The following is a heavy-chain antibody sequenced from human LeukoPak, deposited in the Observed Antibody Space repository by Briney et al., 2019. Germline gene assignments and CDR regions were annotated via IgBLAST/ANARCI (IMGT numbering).Heavy chain of an antibody. D-gene: IGHD3/OR15-3a*01. CDR1: GGTFSSYA. V-gene: IGHV1-69*11. CDR2: IIPILGTA. CDR3: ARDLRRTGYAFDY. Sequence: SVKVSCKASGGTFSSYAISWVRQAPGQRLEWMGRIIPILGTANYAQKFQGRVTITTDESTSTAYMELSSLRSEDTAVYYCARDLRRTGYAFDYWGQGTLVTVSS. J-gene: IGHJ4*02.